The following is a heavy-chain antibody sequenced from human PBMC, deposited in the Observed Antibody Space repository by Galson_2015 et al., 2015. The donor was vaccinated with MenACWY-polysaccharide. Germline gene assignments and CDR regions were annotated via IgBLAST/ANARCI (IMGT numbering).Heavy chain of an antibody. CDR2: IYYGGST. D-gene: IGHD5-12*01. V-gene: IGHV4-39*01. CDR1: GGSISSRSYY. CDR3: ARQGGSGRSHDY. Sequence: ETLSLTCTVSGGSISSRSYYWGWIRQPPGKGLEWMGTIYYGGSTYYNPSLKSRVTISVDTSKNQFSLKLTSVTAADTAVYYCARQGGSGRSHDYWGQGTLVTVSS. J-gene: IGHJ4*02.